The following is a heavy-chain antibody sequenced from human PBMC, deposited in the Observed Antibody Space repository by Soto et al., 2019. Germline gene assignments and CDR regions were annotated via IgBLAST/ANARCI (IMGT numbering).Heavy chain of an antibody. D-gene: IGHD2-15*01. CDR3: AKDLGLPMVEVAASQRGYNWFDP. CDR1: GFTFSSYG. Sequence: ESGGGVVQPGRSLRLSCAASGFTFSSYGMHWVRQAPGKGLEWVAVISYDGSNKYYADSVKGRFTISRDNSKNTLYLQMNSLRAEDTAVYYCAKDLGLPMVEVAASQRGYNWFDPWGQGTLVTVSS. J-gene: IGHJ5*02. V-gene: IGHV3-30*18. CDR2: ISYDGSNK.